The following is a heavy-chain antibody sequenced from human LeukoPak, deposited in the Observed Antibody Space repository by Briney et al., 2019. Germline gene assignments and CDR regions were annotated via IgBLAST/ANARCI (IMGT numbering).Heavy chain of an antibody. V-gene: IGHV3-30*18. CDR3: AKDGPAVIFFGYFEY. CDR2: VSYDGTNK. Sequence: GGSLRLSCAASGFTSSKYVMHWVRQAPGKGLEWVATVSYDGTNKYYADSVKGRFTISRDNSKNTLYLQLSSLKTEDTAVYYCAKDGPAVIFFGYFEYWGQGTLVTVSS. D-gene: IGHD3-3*02. CDR1: GFTSSKYV. J-gene: IGHJ4*02.